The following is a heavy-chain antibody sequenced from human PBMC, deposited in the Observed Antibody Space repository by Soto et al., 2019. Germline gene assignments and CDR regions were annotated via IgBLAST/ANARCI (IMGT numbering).Heavy chain of an antibody. D-gene: IGHD3-22*01. Sequence: ASVKVSCKASGYAFTWFNIHWVRQAPGQRLEWMGWINAGNGNTKYSQKFEDRVTMTTATSTNTVFLELRSLKSDDTAIYYCARDRLRGYDSSGFYSRGQGTMVTVSS. CDR3: ARDRLRGYDSSGFYS. V-gene: IGHV1-3*01. CDR2: INAGNGNT. CDR1: GYAFTWFN. J-gene: IGHJ4*02.